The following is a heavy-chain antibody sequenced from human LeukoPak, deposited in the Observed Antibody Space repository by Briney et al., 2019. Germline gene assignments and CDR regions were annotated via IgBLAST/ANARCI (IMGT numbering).Heavy chain of an antibody. CDR1: GFTFSSYA. CDR3: AKGLDFWSGYYWLDDAFDI. CDR2: ISGSGGST. D-gene: IGHD3-3*01. Sequence: GGSLRLSCAASGFTFSSYAMSWVRQAPGKGLEWVSAISGSGGSTYYADSVKGRFTISRDNSKNTLYLQMNSLRAEDTAVYYCAKGLDFWSGYYWLDDAFDIWGQGTMVTVSS. J-gene: IGHJ3*02. V-gene: IGHV3-23*01.